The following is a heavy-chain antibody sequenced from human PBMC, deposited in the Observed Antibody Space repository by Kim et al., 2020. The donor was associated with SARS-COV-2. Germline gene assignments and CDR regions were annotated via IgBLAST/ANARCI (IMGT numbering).Heavy chain of an antibody. V-gene: IGHV4-31*02. CDR3: ASWPYQ. CDR2: YSGST. D-gene: IGHD2-2*01. J-gene: IGHJ4*02. Sequence: YSGSTSANPSLKSRVTMSVDTSKNQFPLKPSSVTAADTAVYYCASWPYQWGQGTLVTVSS.